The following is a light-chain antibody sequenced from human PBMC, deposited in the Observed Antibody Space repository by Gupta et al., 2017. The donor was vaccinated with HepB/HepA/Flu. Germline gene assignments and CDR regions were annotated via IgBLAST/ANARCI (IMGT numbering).Light chain of an antibody. V-gene: IGKV1-39*01. Sequence: DIQMTQSPSSLSASVGDRVTITCRASQSIRSYLNWYQQKPGKAPKLLIYAASSLQGGVPSRFSGSGSGTDFTLTISRLRPEDFATYYCQQTDNTPWTFGPGTKVEIK. CDR1: QSIRSY. CDR2: AAS. CDR3: QQTDNTPWT. J-gene: IGKJ1*01.